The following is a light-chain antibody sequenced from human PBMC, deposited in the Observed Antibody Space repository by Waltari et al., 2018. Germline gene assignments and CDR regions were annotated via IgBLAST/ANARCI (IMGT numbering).Light chain of an antibody. Sequence: DIQMTQSPSTLSAYVGDRVTISCRASQSVGTWLAWYQQKPGKAPKLLIYMASSLESGVPSRFSGSGSGTEFTLTIISLQPDDFASYSCQQYSSFSTFGQGTKV. CDR2: MAS. CDR3: QQYSSFST. J-gene: IGKJ2*01. CDR1: QSVGTW. V-gene: IGKV1-5*03.